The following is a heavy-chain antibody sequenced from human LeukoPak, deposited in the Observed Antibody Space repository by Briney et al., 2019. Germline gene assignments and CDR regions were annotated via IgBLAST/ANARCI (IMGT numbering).Heavy chain of an antibody. CDR1: GFTFNNYN. J-gene: IGHJ5*02. V-gene: IGHV3-48*04. Sequence: PGGSLRLSCAASGFTFNNYNMNWVRQAPGKGLEWVSYISSSGSTIYYADSVKGRFTVSRDNAKNSLYLQMNSLRAEDTAVYYCASSWGSSKFDPWGQGTLVTVSS. CDR3: ASSWGSSKFDP. CDR2: ISSSGSTI. D-gene: IGHD6-13*01.